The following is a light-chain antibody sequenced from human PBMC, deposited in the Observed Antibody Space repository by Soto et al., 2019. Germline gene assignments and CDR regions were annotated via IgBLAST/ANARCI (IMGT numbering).Light chain of an antibody. CDR3: SSYTSNTTRV. V-gene: IGLV2-14*01. CDR1: SSDVGGYNF. J-gene: IGLJ3*02. Sequence: QSALTQPASVSGSPGQASTISCTGTSSDVGGYNFVSWYQQYPGKAPKLMIFEISDRPSGGSNRFSGSKSGNTASLTISGLQAEDDADYYCSSYTSNTTRVFGGATKLTVL. CDR2: EIS.